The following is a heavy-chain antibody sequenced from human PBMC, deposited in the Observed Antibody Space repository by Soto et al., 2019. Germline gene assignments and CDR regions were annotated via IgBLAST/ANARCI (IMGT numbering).Heavy chain of an antibody. V-gene: IGHV2-5*02. CDR1: GFSLATTGVG. CDR2: IYWDDDK. Sequence: QITLKESGPTLVKPTQTLTLTCTFSGFSLATTGVGVGWIRQPPGKALEWLALIYWDDDKHYSPSLKSRLTITHDTTKNQVVLIMTTMDPVDTATYYCARRDHSRGPKHFDYWGQGTLVTVSS. CDR3: ARRDHSRGPKHFDY. D-gene: IGHD3-22*01. J-gene: IGHJ4*02.